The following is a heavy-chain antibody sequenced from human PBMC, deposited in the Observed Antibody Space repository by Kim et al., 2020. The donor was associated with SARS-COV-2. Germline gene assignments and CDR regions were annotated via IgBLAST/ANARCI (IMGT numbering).Heavy chain of an antibody. CDR2: NT. J-gene: IGHJ4*02. D-gene: IGHD3-10*01. Sequence: NTGYADSVKGRLTISRDNAKTTLYLQMNSLRVDDTAVYYCTRGFGSETNYWGQGSLVIVST. V-gene: IGHV3-74*01. CDR3: TRGFGSETNY.